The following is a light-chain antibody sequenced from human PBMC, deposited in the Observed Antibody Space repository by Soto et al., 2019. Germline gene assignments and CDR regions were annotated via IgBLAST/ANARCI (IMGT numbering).Light chain of an antibody. Sequence: EIVLTQSPGTLSLSPGERATLFCRASQTVAYNHLAWYHQKPGQAPRPLLFGASIRSTGIPDRFSGSGSGTDFTLTINRLEPEDFAVYYCQQYGEPPITFGQGTRLDIK. CDR1: QTVAYNH. CDR2: GAS. V-gene: IGKV3-20*01. CDR3: QQYGEPPIT. J-gene: IGKJ5*01.